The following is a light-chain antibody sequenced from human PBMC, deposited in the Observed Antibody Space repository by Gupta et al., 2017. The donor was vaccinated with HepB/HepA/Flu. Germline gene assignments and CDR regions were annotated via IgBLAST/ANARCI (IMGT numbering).Light chain of an antibody. CDR1: SSNIGSNY. Sequence: QSVLAQPPSASETPGQRVTISCSGSSSNIGSNYVYWYQQIPGTAPNLLIYRNNKRHSGVLHRFSGSKYGTSATITIIGLRAEDEADYYCAAWDDSRSGVVFGGGTKLTVL. J-gene: IGLJ2*01. CDR2: RNN. CDR3: AAWDDSRSGVV. V-gene: IGLV1-47*01.